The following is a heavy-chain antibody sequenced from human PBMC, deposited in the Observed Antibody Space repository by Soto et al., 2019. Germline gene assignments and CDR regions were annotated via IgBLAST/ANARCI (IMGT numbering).Heavy chain of an antibody. J-gene: IGHJ6*02. D-gene: IGHD4-17*01. Sequence: PGGSLRLSCAASGFTFSNAWMNWVRQAPGNGLEWVGRIKSKTDGGTTDYAAPVKGRFTISRDGSKNTLYLQMNSLKTEDTAVYYCVGDYSYYYYYGMDVWGQGTTVTVS. CDR2: IKSKTDGGTT. CDR3: VGDYSYYYYYGMDV. V-gene: IGHV3-15*07. CDR1: GFTFSNAW.